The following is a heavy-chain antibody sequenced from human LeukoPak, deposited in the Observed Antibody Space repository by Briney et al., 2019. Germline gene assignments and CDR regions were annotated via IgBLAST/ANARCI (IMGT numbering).Heavy chain of an antibody. D-gene: IGHD3-16*01. Sequence: ASVKVSCKASGYTFTSYYMHWVRQAPGQGLEWMGIINPSGGSTTYAQKFQGRVTMTRDTSTTTVYMELSSLRSEDTAVHYCARDTQGGYYYMDVWGKGTTVTVSS. CDR2: INPSGGST. CDR3: ARDTQGGYYYMDV. J-gene: IGHJ6*03. V-gene: IGHV1-46*01. CDR1: GYTFTSYY.